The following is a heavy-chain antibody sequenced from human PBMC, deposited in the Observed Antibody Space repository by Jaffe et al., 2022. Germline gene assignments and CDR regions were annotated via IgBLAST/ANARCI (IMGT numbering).Heavy chain of an antibody. J-gene: IGHJ4*02. D-gene: IGHD2-15*01. Sequence: EVQLVESGGGLVQPGGSLRLSCAASGFTFSSYWMHWVRQAPGKGLVWVSRINSDGSSTSYADSVKGRFTISRDNAKNTLYLQMNSLRAEDTAVYYCARDSGYCSGGSCYSVLDYWGQGTLVTVSS. CDR3: ARDSGYCSGGSCYSVLDY. CDR2: INSDGSST. V-gene: IGHV3-74*01. CDR1: GFTFSSYW.